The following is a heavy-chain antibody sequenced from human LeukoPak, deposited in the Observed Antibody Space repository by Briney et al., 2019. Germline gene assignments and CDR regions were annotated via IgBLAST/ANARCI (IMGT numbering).Heavy chain of an antibody. CDR1: GYTFTSYG. CDR3: ARDFNDYVWGSYLLPIDY. CDR2: ISAYNGNT. Sequence: ASVKVSCKASGYTFTSYGISWVRQAPGRGLERMGWISAYNGNTNYAQKLQGRVTMTADTSTSTAYMELRSLRSDDTAVYYCARDFNDYVWGSYLLPIDYWGQGTLVTVSS. J-gene: IGHJ4*02. D-gene: IGHD3-16*02. V-gene: IGHV1-18*01.